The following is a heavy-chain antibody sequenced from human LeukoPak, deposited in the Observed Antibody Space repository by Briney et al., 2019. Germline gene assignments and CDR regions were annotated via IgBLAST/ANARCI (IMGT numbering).Heavy chain of an antibody. CDR2: IYHSGST. J-gene: IGHJ4*02. V-gene: IGHV4-30-2*01. CDR1: GGSISSGGYY. CDR3: ASRLPNYDY. Sequence: SQTLSLTCTVSGGSISSGGYYWSWIRQPPGKGLEWIGYIYHSGSTYYNPSLKSRVTISVDRSKNQFSLKLSSVTAADTAVYYCASRLPNYDYWGQGTLSPSPQ.